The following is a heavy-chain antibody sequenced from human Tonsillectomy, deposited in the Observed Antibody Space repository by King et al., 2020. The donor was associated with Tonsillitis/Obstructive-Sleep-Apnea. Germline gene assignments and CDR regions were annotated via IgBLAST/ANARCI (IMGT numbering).Heavy chain of an antibody. D-gene: IGHD5-18*01. Sequence: VQLVESGAEVKKPGASVKVSCKASGYTFTGYYMHWVRQAPGQGLEWMGWINPNIGGTNYAQKFQGRVTMTRDTSISTAYMELSRLRSDDTSVYFCARGNGYGYGDLEWFDPWGQGTLVTVST. J-gene: IGHJ5*02. V-gene: IGHV1-2*02. CDR2: INPNIGGT. CDR3: ARGNGYGYGDLEWFDP. CDR1: GYTFTGYY.